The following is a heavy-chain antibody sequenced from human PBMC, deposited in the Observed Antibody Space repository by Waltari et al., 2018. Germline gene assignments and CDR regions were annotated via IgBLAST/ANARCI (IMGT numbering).Heavy chain of an antibody. D-gene: IGHD2-21*02. CDR3: ASTLPYCGGYCRDY. CDR1: EFTLSNSA. Sequence: DVQLSESGGGLAQPGGALRLSGVASEFTLSNSALSGVREAPGKGLEWVSAIVRSGVTNYIDSVKGRFTISRDNAKNTVYLQMNSLIAEDTAVYYCASTLPYCGGYCRDYWGQGTLVTVSS. V-gene: IGHV3-23*01. J-gene: IGHJ4*02. CDR2: IVRSGVT.